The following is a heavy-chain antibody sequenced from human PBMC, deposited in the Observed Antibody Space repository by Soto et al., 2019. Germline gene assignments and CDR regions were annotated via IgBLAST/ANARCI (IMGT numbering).Heavy chain of an antibody. D-gene: IGHD6-19*01. J-gene: IGHJ4*02. CDR2: INTGNGDT. CDR1: GYSFTNYF. CDR3: ARPYSNSWSPYFDY. V-gene: IGHV1-3*04. Sequence: GASVKVSCKTSGYSFTNYFLHWLRQAPGQGLEWMGWINTGNGDTKYSQRFQGRVTIVRDTSASTSYMLLNSLRSEDTAIYYCARPYSNSWSPYFDYWGQGTLVTVSS.